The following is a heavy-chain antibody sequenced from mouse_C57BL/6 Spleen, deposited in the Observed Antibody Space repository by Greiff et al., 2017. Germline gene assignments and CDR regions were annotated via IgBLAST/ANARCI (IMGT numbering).Heavy chain of an antibody. CDR3: ARHEEGGFYYGSLFAY. V-gene: IGHV1-62-2*01. D-gene: IGHD1-1*01. Sequence: QVQLQQSGAELVKPGASVKLSCKASGYTFTEYTIHWVKQRSGQGLEWIGWFYPGSGSIKYNEKFKDKATLTADKSSSTVYMELSRLTSEDSAVXFCARHEEGGFYYGSLFAYWGQGTLVTVSA. J-gene: IGHJ3*01. CDR2: FYPGSGSI. CDR1: GYTFTEYT.